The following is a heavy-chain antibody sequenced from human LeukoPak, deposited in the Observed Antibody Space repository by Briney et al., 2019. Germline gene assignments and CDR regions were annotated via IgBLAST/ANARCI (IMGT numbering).Heavy chain of an antibody. CDR1: GGSISSGDYY. Sequence: SETLSLTCTVSGGSISSGDYYWSWIRQPPGKGLEWIGYIYYSGSTYYNPSLKSRVTISVDTSKNQFSLKLSSVTAADTAVYYCARDRSYYDSLWGYAFDIWGQGTMVTVSS. V-gene: IGHV4-30-4*01. J-gene: IGHJ3*02. CDR2: IYYSGST. D-gene: IGHD3-22*01. CDR3: ARDRSYYDSLWGYAFDI.